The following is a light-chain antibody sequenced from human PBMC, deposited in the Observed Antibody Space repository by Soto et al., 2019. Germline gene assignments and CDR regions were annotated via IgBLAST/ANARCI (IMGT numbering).Light chain of an antibody. Sequence: EVVMRQSPATLSVSPGERATLSCRASQTVSSDLAWYQQKPGQAPRLLIYGASRRATGIPDRFSGSGSGTDFTLTISRLEPEDFAVYYCQQYGISPSWTFGQGTKVDNK. CDR3: QQYGISPSWT. V-gene: IGKV3-20*01. J-gene: IGKJ1*01. CDR2: GAS. CDR1: QTVSSD.